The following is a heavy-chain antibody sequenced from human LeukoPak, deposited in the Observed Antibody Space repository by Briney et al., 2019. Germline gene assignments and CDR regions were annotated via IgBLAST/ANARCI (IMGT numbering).Heavy chain of an antibody. CDR3: ASDSGYSGYDYAY. CDR1: GYTFTGYY. D-gene: IGHD5-12*01. V-gene: IGHV1-2*02. J-gene: IGHJ4*02. Sequence: ASVTVSCKASGYTFTGYYMHWVRQAPGQGLEWMGWINPSSGGTNYAQKFQGRVTVTTDTSTSTAYMELRSLRSDDTAVYYCASDSGYSGYDYAYWGQGTLVTVSS. CDR2: INPSSGGT.